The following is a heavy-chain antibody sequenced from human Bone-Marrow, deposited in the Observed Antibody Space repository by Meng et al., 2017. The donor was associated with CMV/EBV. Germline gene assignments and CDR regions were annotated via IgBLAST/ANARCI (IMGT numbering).Heavy chain of an antibody. CDR1: GESCSGEG. CDR2: MSAYNGNT. V-gene: IGHV1-18*01. J-gene: IGHJ5*02. Sequence: SGESCSGEGISWVGQGRGQGRGWMGWMSAYNGNTNYAQRVQGRGTRTTETATSTAYMELRSLRSDDTAVYYCARDASGWYGGYWFDPWGQGTLVTVSS. D-gene: IGHD6-19*01. CDR3: ARDASGWYGGYWFDP.